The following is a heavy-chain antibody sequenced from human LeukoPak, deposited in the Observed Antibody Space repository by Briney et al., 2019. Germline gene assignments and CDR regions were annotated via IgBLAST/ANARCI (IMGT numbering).Heavy chain of an antibody. CDR3: ARYKYSGSSYYFDY. CDR2: IYYSGNT. CDR1: GGSISSYY. J-gene: IGHJ4*02. Sequence: SETLSLTCTVSGGSISSYYWSWIRQPPGEGLEWIGYIYYSGNTNYNPSLKSRVTISVDTSKNQFSLKLSSVTAADTAVYYCARYKYSGSSYYFDYWGQGTLVTVSS. D-gene: IGHD1-26*01. V-gene: IGHV4-59*01.